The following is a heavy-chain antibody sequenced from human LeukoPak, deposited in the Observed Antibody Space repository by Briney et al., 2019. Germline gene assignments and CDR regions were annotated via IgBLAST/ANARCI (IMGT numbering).Heavy chain of an antibody. D-gene: IGHD1-26*01. CDR2: LSGSSGGT. J-gene: IGHJ4*02. CDR1: GFTLSTYP. Sequence: CGALRLSCAASGFTLSTYPLSWDRPAPGKGPEWVTLLSGSSGGTYYANCVKGRFTISRNNSKNPLCLQVDSLRTEDTAVDYCAKERATTTSFDYWGQGTLITVSS. V-gene: IGHV3-23*01. CDR3: AKERATTTSFDY.